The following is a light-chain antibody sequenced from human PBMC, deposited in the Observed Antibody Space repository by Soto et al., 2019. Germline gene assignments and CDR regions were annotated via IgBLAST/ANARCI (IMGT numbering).Light chain of an antibody. J-gene: IGKJ1*01. Sequence: EIVLTQSPATLSLSPGERATLSCRASQSVSSNLAWYQQIPGQAPRLLIYGASNRATGIPDRFSGSGSGTDFTLTISRLEPEDFAVYYCHQYGGSSTFGQGTKVDI. V-gene: IGKV3-20*01. CDR2: GAS. CDR3: HQYGGSST. CDR1: QSVSSN.